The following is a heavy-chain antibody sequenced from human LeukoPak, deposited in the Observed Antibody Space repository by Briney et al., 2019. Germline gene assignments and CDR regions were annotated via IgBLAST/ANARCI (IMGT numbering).Heavy chain of an antibody. V-gene: IGHV1-8*01. CDR1: GYTFTSYD. CDR3: ARSGGYSYGDAFDI. Sequence: GASVKVSCKASGYTFTSYDINWVRQATGQGLEWMGWMNPNSGNTGYAQKFQGRVTMTRNTSISTAYMELSSLRSEDTAVYYCARSGGYSYGDAFDIWGQGQWSPSLQ. CDR2: MNPNSGNT. J-gene: IGHJ3*02. D-gene: IGHD5-18*01.